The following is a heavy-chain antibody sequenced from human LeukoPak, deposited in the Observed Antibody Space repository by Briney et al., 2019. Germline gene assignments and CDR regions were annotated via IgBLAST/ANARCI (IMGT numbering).Heavy chain of an antibody. CDR1: GFTVSSNY. V-gene: IGHV3-53*01. Sequence: GGSLRLSCAASGFTVSSNYMSWVRQAPGKGLEWVSVIYSGGSTYYADSVKGRFTISRGNSKNTLYLQMNSLRAEDTAVYYCARDRRHRSIAVAGRWYFDLWGRGTLVTVSS. CDR3: ARDRRHRSIAVAGRWYFDL. D-gene: IGHD6-19*01. J-gene: IGHJ2*01. CDR2: IYSGGST.